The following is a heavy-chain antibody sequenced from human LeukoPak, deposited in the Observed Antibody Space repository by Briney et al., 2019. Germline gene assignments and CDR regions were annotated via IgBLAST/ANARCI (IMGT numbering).Heavy chain of an antibody. CDR1: GYTFTSYY. CDR2: INPGGGST. J-gene: IGHJ3*02. Sequence: ASVKVSCKASGYTFTSYYMHWVRQAPGQGLEWMGIINPGGGSTSYAQKFQGRVTMTRDTSTSTVYMELSSLRSEDTAVYYCARPGYHDDAFDIWGQGTMVTVSS. V-gene: IGHV1-46*01. CDR3: ARPGYHDDAFDI. D-gene: IGHD2-2*01.